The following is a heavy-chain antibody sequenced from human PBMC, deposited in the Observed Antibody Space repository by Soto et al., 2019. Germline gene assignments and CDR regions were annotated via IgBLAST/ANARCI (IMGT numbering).Heavy chain of an antibody. Sequence: QVQLQESSPGLVKPSGTLSLICTVSGDSINNFYWSWIRQSPGKGLEWIAYIYANGNTNHNPSLKSRVAISIDTSKSQFSLNLTSVTAADTAVYFCARGRSNGAFDSWGQGALVTVSS. J-gene: IGHJ4*02. CDR1: GDSINNFY. V-gene: IGHV4-4*09. CDR2: IYANGNT. CDR3: ARGRSNGAFDS. D-gene: IGHD1-26*01.